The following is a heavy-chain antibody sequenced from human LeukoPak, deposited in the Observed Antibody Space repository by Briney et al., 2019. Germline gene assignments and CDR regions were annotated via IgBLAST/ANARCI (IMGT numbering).Heavy chain of an antibody. CDR1: GFTFSNAW. V-gene: IGHV3-15*01. CDR3: TTGPPPILASGGSLLDY. D-gene: IGHD2-15*01. J-gene: IGHJ4*02. CDR2: IKSKTDGGTT. Sequence: GGSLRLSCAASGFTFSNAWMSWVRQAPGKGLEWVGCIKSKTDGGTTDYAAPVKGRFTISRDDSKNTLYLQMNSLKTEDTAVYYCTTGPPPILASGGSLLDYWGQGTLVTVSS.